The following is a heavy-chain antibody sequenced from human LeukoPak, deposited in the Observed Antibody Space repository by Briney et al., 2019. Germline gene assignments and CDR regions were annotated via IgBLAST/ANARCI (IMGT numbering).Heavy chain of an antibody. J-gene: IGHJ4*02. CDR1: GFTFNNYF. Sequence: PGGSLRLSCAASGFTFNNYFMTWVRQAPGKGLEWVSTISGSAVSTYYADFVKGLSTISRDNSKNTLYLQMNSLRADDTAVYYCARYCSGASCYSGLDYWGQGTLVTVSS. CDR2: ISGSAVST. D-gene: IGHD2-2*01. V-gene: IGHV3-23*01. CDR3: ARYCSGASCYSGLDY.